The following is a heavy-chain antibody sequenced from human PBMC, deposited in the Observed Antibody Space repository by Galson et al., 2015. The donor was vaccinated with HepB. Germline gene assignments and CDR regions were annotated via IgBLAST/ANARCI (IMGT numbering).Heavy chain of an antibody. CDR2: MTPKSDDT. CDR3: VRGYSYLDL. CDR1: GYTFTSYD. V-gene: IGHV1-8*01. Sequence: SVKVSCTASGYTFTSYDINWVRQATGQGLEWVGWMTPKSDDTGYAQKFQGRVTMTRDTSISTAYMELSSLIAEDTAMYYCVRGYSYLDLWGRGTLVTVSS. J-gene: IGHJ2*01.